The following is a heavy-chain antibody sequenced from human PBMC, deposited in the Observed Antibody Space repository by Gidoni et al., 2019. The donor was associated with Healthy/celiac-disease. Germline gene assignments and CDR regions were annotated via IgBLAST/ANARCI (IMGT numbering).Heavy chain of an antibody. Sequence: EVQLVESGGGLVKPGGSLRLSCAASGFTFSSYSMNWVRQAPGKGLEWVSSISSSSSYIYYADSVKGRFTISRDNAKNSLYLQMNSLRAEDTAVYYCARDLRQHKSNYYYYGMDVWGQGTTVTVSS. CDR2: ISSSSSYI. CDR1: GFTFSSYS. D-gene: IGHD6-13*01. CDR3: ARDLRQHKSNYYYYGMDV. V-gene: IGHV3-21*01. J-gene: IGHJ6*02.